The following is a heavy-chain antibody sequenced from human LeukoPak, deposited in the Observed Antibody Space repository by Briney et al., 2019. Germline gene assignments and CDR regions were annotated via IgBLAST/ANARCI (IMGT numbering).Heavy chain of an antibody. J-gene: IGHJ4*02. CDR2: ISRSGRTI. D-gene: IGHD4-17*01. CDR1: GFTFSDYE. CDR3: AKVGHYGPYYFDY. Sequence: QPGGSLRLSCAASGFTFSDYEMSWVSQARGKGMEWGAYISRSGRTIYYADSLNSLFTISTDNAKNSLYLQMNSLRADDTAVYYCAKVGHYGPYYFDYWGQGPLVTASS. V-gene: IGHV3-48*03.